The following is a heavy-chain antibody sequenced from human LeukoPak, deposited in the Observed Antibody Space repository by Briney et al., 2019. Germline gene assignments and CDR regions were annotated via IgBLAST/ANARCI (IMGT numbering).Heavy chain of an antibody. CDR2: INSDGSST. CDR3: ARDIPRGSTHLDY. CDR1: GFTFSSYW. Sequence: AGGSLRLSCAASGFTFSSYWMHWVRQAPGKGLVWVSRINSDGSSTSYADSVKGRFTISRDNAKNTLYLQMNVLRVEDTAVYYCARDIPRGSTHLDYWGQGTLVTVSA. J-gene: IGHJ4*02. D-gene: IGHD1-26*01. V-gene: IGHV3-74*01.